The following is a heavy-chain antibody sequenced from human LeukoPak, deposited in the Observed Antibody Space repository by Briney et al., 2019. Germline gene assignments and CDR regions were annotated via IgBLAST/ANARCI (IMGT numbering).Heavy chain of an antibody. D-gene: IGHD3-3*01. V-gene: IGHV3-7*01. J-gene: IGHJ3*02. CDR2: IKQDGSEK. CDR1: GFTFSSYW. CDR3: ARDLKYYDFWSGYGGDAFDI. Sequence: PGGSLRLSCAASGFTFSSYWTSWVRQAPGKGLEWVANIKQDGSEKYYVDSVKGRFTISRDNAKNSLYLQMNSLRAEDTAVYYCARDLKYYDFWSGYGGDAFDIWGQGTMVTVSS.